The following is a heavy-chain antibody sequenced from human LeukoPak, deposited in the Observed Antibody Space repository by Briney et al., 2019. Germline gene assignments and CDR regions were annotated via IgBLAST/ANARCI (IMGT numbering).Heavy chain of an antibody. CDR1: GLTFEYYV. J-gene: IGHJ4*02. CDR2: INWNGGSK. D-gene: IGHD6-19*01. Sequence: GGSLRLSCAASGLTFEYYVMSSVRQAPGKGQEWVSGINWNGGSKGYADSVKGRFTRHRDNAKNSLYLQMNRLRDEDTAVYYCAREHTPYGSGCTAAYWGQGTLVTVSS. V-gene: IGHV3-20*04. CDR3: AREHTPYGSGCTAAY.